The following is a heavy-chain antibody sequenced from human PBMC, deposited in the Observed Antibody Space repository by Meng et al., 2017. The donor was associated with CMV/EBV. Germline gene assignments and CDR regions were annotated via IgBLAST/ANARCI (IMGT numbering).Heavy chain of an antibody. CDR3: ARICVTGSACYHFDY. CDR1: GFTFINYW. Sequence: GGSLRLSCAASGFTFINYWMSWVRQAPGKGLEWVANIKQDGSEKHYVDSVKGRVTISRDNAKNSVFLQMNSLRVEDTAVYYCARICVTGSACYHFDYWGQGTLVTVSS. D-gene: IGHD2-15*01. CDR2: IKQDGSEK. J-gene: IGHJ4*02. V-gene: IGHV3-7*01.